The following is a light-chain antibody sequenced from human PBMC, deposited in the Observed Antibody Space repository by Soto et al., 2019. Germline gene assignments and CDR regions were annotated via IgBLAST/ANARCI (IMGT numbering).Light chain of an antibody. CDR1: QSVSSSY. CDR2: GAS. J-gene: IGKJ2*01. V-gene: IGKV3-20*01. CDR3: QQYDTSPLYT. Sequence: EIVLTQSPGTLSLSPGERATLSCRASQSVSSSYLAWYKQKPGQAPRLLIYGASSRATGIPDRFSGSGSGTDFTLTISRLEPEDFAVYYCQQYDTSPLYTFGQGTKLEMK.